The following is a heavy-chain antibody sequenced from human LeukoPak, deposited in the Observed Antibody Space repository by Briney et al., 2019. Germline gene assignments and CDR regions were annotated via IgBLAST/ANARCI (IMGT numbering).Heavy chain of an antibody. Sequence: GASVKVSCKASGYTFTSYAMNWVRQAPGQGLEWMGWINTNTGNPTYAQGFTGRFVFSLDTSVSTAYLQISGPKAEDTAVYYCARDLRGYSYGYYYYYGMDVWGQGTTVTVSS. J-gene: IGHJ6*02. CDR1: GYTFTSYA. V-gene: IGHV7-4-1*02. D-gene: IGHD5-18*01. CDR3: ARDLRGYSYGYYYYYGMDV. CDR2: INTNTGNP.